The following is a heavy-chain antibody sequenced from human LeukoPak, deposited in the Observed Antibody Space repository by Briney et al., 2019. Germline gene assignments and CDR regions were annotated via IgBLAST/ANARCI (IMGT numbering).Heavy chain of an antibody. CDR2: ISYDGSKK. J-gene: IGHJ3*02. D-gene: IGHD2-2*01. V-gene: IGHV3-30*18. Sequence: GRSLRLSCVASGFTFSSESIHWVRQAPGKGLEWVAVISYDGSKKYYADSVKSRFTISRDNSRSTVYLQMNSLTTEDTAVYHCAKEYHRVHDAFDTCGHGTMVTVSS. CDR1: GFTFSSES. CDR3: AKEYHRVHDAFDT.